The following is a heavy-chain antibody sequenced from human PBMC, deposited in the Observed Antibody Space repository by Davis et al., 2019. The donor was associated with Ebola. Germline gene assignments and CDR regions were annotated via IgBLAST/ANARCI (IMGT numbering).Heavy chain of an antibody. Sequence: GESLKISCAASGFTFSSYEMNWVRQAPGKGLEWVSYISSSGSTIYYADSVKGRFTISRDNAKNSLYLQMNSLRAEDTAVYYCARGATVTRRGPGGMDVWGQGTTVTVSS. CDR3: ARGATVTRRGPGGMDV. D-gene: IGHD4-17*01. CDR1: GFTFSSYE. CDR2: ISSSGSTI. J-gene: IGHJ6*02. V-gene: IGHV3-48*03.